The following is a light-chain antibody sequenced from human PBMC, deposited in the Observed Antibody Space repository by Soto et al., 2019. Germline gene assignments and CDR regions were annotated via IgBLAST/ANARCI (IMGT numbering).Light chain of an antibody. CDR2: GVY. CDR3: QHYGYSQWT. Sequence: IGLTQSPGTLSLSPGERSTLSCRSSQTGNNNYLAWYQHKSGQAPRLLIYGVYTRASGIPDRFSGSGSGTEFTLTITRLEPEDSAVYFCQHYGYSQWTFGQGTKVDI. V-gene: IGKV3-20*01. CDR1: QTGNNNY. J-gene: IGKJ1*01.